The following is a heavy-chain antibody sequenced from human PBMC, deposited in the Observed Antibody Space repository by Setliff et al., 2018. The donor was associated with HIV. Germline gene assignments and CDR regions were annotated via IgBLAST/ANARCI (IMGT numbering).Heavy chain of an antibody. D-gene: IGHD4-17*01. V-gene: IGHV4-59*11. J-gene: IGHJ4*02. CDR2: IYSTGST. CDR1: GASITSHY. Sequence: SSETLSLTCTVSGASITSHYWSWIRQSPGRELEWIGCIYSTGSTNYNPSLQSRVTISMVASRNQFSLKVTSVTAADTAVYYCAKGAGFYGDYTFDHWGQGRQVTVSS. CDR3: AKGAGFYGDYTFDH.